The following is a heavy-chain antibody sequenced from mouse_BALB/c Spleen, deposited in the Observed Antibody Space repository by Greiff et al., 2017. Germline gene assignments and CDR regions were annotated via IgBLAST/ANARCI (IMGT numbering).Heavy chain of an antibody. Sequence: DVQLVESGGGLVQPGGSRKLSCAASGFTFSSFGMHWVRQAPEKGLEWVAYISSGSSTIYYADTVKGRFTISRDNPKNTLFLQMTSLRSEDTAMYYCARVYGYYYAMDYWGQGTSVTVSS. V-gene: IGHV5-17*02. D-gene: IGHD2-2*01. CDR2: ISSGSSTI. CDR1: GFTFSSFG. J-gene: IGHJ4*01. CDR3: ARVYGYYYAMDY.